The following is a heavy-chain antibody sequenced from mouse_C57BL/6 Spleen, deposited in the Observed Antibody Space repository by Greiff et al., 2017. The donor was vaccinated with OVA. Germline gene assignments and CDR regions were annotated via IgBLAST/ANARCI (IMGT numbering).Heavy chain of an antibody. J-gene: IGHJ4*01. V-gene: IGHV1-47*01. CDR2: FHPYNDDT. D-gene: IGHD1-1*01. CDR3: ARRGVDYGSLDY. Sequence: VQLQQSGAELVKPGASVKMSCKASGYTFTTYPIEWMKQNHGKSLEWIGHFHPYNDDTKYNEKFKGKATLTVEKSSSTVYLQLSRLTADDSDVYDCARRGVDYGSLDYWGQGTSVTVSS. CDR1: GYTFTTYP.